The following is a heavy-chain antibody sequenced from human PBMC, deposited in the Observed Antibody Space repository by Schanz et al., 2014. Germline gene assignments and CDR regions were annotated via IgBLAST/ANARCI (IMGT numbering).Heavy chain of an antibody. D-gene: IGHD3-22*01. CDR3: ARDYYDSSGYYYCDY. CDR1: GGTFSSYT. Sequence: QVQLVQSGAEVKKPGSSVKVSCKLSGGTFSSYTISWMRQAPGQGLEWMGKIIPVLNIATYAQRFQGRVSITADKSTSTAYMELSSLRSEDTAMYYCARDYYDSSGYYYCDYWGQGTLVTVSS. CDR2: IIPVLNIA. J-gene: IGHJ4*02. V-gene: IGHV1-69*08.